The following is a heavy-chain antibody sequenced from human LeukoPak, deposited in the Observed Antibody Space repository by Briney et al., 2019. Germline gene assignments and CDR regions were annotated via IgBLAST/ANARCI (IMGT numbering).Heavy chain of an antibody. CDR2: IYYSGST. CDR1: GGSISSYC. V-gene: IGHV4-59*06. CDR3: ARERSGYISWFDP. Sequence: SETLSLTCTVSGGSISSYCWSWIRQHPGKGLEWIGYIYYSGSTYYNPSLKSRVTISVDTSKNQFSLKLSSVTAADTAVYYCARERSGYISWFDPWGQGTLVTVSS. D-gene: IGHD3-3*01. J-gene: IGHJ5*02.